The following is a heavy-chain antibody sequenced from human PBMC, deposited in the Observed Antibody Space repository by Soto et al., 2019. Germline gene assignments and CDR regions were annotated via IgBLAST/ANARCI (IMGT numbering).Heavy chain of an antibody. V-gene: IGHV3-48*02. J-gene: IGHJ6*02. Sequence: GGSLRLSCAASGFTFSSYSMNWVRQAPGKGLEWVSYISSSSSTIYYADSVKGRFTISRDNAKNSLYLQMNSLRDEDTAVYYCAREVTTYGYYYGMDVWGQGTTVTVSS. D-gene: IGHD4-17*01. CDR2: ISSSSSTI. CDR3: AREVTTYGYYYGMDV. CDR1: GFTFSSYS.